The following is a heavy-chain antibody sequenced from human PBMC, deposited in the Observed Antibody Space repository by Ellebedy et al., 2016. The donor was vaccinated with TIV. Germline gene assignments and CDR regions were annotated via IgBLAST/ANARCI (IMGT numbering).Heavy chain of an antibody. J-gene: IGHJ3*01. CDR2: ITESGGNT. CDR1: GFTFSRFG. Sequence: PGGSLRLSCAASGFTFSRFGMQWVRQAPGKGLEWVSSITESGGNTYYADSVKGRFTISRDNSKDTLFLQMNSLRAEDTAIYYCARDPVGVGPAFDVWGQGTMVTVSS. CDR3: ARDPVGVGPAFDV. D-gene: IGHD4-23*01. V-gene: IGHV3-23*01.